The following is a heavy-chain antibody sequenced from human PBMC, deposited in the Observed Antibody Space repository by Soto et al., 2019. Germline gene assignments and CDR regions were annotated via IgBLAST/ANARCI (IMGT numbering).Heavy chain of an antibody. CDR3: DRISGSGPQFQH. Sequence: ASVKVSCKASGYTFTSYYMHWVRQAPGQGLEWMGIINPSGGSTSYAQKFQGRVTMTRDTSTSTVYMELSSLRSEDTAVYYCDRISGSGPQFQHWGQGTLVTVSS. CDR1: GYTFTSYY. CDR2: INPSGGST. V-gene: IGHV1-46*03. J-gene: IGHJ1*01. D-gene: IGHD3-10*01.